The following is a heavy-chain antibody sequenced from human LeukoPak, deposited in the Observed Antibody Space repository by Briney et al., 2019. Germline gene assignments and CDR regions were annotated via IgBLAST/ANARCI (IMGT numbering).Heavy chain of an antibody. CDR3: VRGKTSGSGSGDTFDI. Sequence: GASVKVSCKAFGYSFNRYALHWVRQAPGQSLERMGWINPGSGYTKTSQDLQGRVTIIRDTSANTAYMELSSLRSEDMGVYFCVRGKTSGSGSGDTFDIWGQGTTVTVSS. CDR2: INPGSGYT. J-gene: IGHJ3*02. D-gene: IGHD3-10*01. V-gene: IGHV1-3*03. CDR1: GYSFNRYA.